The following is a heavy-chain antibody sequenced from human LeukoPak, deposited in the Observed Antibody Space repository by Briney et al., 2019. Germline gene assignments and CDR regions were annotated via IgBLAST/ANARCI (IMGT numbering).Heavy chain of an antibody. CDR3: ARDSTVVVVAATLHY. V-gene: IGHV1-18*01. Sequence: ASVKVSCKASGYSFINYGVSWVRQAPGQGLEWMGWISTYNGDTNYAQKLQGRVTMTTDTSTSTAYMELSRLRSDDTAVYYCARDSTVVVVAATLHYWGQGTLVTVSS. J-gene: IGHJ4*02. CDR2: ISTYNGDT. CDR1: GYSFINYG. D-gene: IGHD2-15*01.